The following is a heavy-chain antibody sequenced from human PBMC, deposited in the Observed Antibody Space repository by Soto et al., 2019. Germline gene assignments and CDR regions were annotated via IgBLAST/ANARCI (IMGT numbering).Heavy chain of an antibody. J-gene: IGHJ4*02. CDR3: AKDPTSYDSSAQFDY. V-gene: IGHV3-23*01. Sequence: GGSLRLSCAASGFSFNIFAMNWVRQAPGKGLEWVSGISGGGGSTYYADSVKGRFTISRDNSNNTLYLQMNSLRAEDTAVYYCAKDPTSYDSSAQFDYWGQGTPVTVSS. CDR1: GFSFNIFA. CDR2: ISGGGGST. D-gene: IGHD3-22*01.